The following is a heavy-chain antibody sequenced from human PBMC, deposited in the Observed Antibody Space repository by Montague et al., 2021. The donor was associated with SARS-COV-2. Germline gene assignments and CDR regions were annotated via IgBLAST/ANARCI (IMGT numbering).Heavy chain of an antibody. Sequence: SETLSLTCAVYGGSVSDYYWSWIRQPPGKGLEWIGEINHSGSTNYNPSLKSRVTTSVDTSKNQFSLKLTSVTAAATAVYYCASGPCITMIVVVITDIWFDHWGQGTLVTVSS. CDR3: ASGPCITMIVVVITDIWFDH. CDR1: GGSVSDYY. V-gene: IGHV4-34*01. J-gene: IGHJ5*02. D-gene: IGHD3-22*01. CDR2: INHSGST.